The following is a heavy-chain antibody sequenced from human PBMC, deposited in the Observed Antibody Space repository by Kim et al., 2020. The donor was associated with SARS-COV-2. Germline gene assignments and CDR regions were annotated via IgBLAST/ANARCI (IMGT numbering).Heavy chain of an antibody. CDR3: ARAPTPSYGLDV. J-gene: IGHJ6*02. Sequence: YYAESVTGRFTISRDNSKNTLWMQMNSLTTEDTAVYYCARAPTPSYGLDVWGQGTTVTVSS. V-gene: IGHV3-30*01.